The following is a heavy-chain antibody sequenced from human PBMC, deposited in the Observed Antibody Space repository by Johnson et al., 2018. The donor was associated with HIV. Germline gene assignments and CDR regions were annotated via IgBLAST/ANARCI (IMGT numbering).Heavy chain of an antibody. CDR3: ARDFPLGYRWGNGFDI. J-gene: IGHJ3*02. V-gene: IGHV3-30*02. D-gene: IGHD5-18*01. CDR2: IRYDGSNK. Sequence: QVQLVESGGGVVQPGGSLRLSCAASGFTFSSYGMHWVRQAPGKGLEWVAFIRYDGSNKYYADSVKGRFSVSRDSSKNTLYFQMNSLRDEDTAEYYCARDFPLGYRWGNGFDIWGQGTMVTVSS. CDR1: GFTFSSYG.